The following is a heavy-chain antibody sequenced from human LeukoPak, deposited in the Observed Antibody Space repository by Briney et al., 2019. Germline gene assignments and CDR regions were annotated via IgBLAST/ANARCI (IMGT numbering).Heavy chain of an antibody. J-gene: IGHJ3*02. D-gene: IGHD1-1*01. V-gene: IGHV3-66*02. CDR2: IYSGGTT. Sequence: GGSLRLSCAASGFTVSSNSMSWVRQAPGKGLESVSVIYSGGTTYYADSVKGRFTISRDNSKNTLYLQMNSLRAEDTAVYYCARGYTSDAFDIWGQGTMVTVSS. CDR3: ARGYTSDAFDI. CDR1: GFTVSSNS.